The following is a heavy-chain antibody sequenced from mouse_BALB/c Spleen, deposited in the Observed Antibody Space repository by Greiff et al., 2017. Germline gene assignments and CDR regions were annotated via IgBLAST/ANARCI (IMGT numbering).Heavy chain of an antibody. CDR3: ARGGMITTYAMDY. J-gene: IGHJ4*01. V-gene: IGHV2-6-7*01. CDR1: GFSLTGYG. D-gene: IGHD2-4*01. Sequence: QVQLKESGPGLVAPSQSLSITCTVSGFSLTGYGVNWVRQPPGKGLEWLGMIWGDGSTDYNSALKSRLSISKDNSKSQVFLKMNSLQTDDTARYYWARGGMITTYAMDYWGQGTAVTGSS. CDR2: IWGDGST.